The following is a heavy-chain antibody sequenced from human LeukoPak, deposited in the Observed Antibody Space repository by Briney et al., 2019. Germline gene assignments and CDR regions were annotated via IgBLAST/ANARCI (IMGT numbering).Heavy chain of an antibody. CDR1: GFTFNYYA. J-gene: IGHJ6*02. CDR2: ITYDGNRQ. CDR3: AREVALAGYYPRGRDYYYYGFDV. Sequence: PGGSLRLSCAASGFTFNYYAMHWVRQTPGKGLEGVAVITYDGNRQYYADSVKGRFTISRDNSKSSLYMEMNSLRDEDTSVYYCAREVALAGYYPRGRDYYYYGFDVWGQGTTVTVSS. D-gene: IGHD3-9*01. V-gene: IGHV3-30*04.